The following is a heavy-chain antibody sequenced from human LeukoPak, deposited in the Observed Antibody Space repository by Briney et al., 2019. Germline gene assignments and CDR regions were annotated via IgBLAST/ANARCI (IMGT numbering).Heavy chain of an antibody. CDR2: INHSGST. V-gene: IGHV4-34*01. Sequence: SDTLSLTCAVYGGSFSGYYWSWIRQPPGQGLEWIGEINHSGSTNYNPSLKSRVTRSVDKSKNQFSLKLSSVTAADTAVYYCARGFGTMVRGVIRYYYYMDVWGKGTTVTVSS. J-gene: IGHJ6*03. CDR3: ARGFGTMVRGVIRYYYYMDV. CDR1: GGSFSGYY. D-gene: IGHD3-10*01.